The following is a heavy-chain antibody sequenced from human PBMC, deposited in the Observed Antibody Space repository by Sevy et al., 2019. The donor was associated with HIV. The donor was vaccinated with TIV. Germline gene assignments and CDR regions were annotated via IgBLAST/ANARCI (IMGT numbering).Heavy chain of an antibody. CDR2: IKSKVLGGTT. CDR3: TRWGGGQSIFDY. V-gene: IGHV3-49*04. Sequence: GGSLRLSCTASGFTFGDYSMSWVRQAPGKGLEWVAFIKSKVLGGTTEWARSMKGRFTISRDDSKSIAYLQVNNLKTDETAGYYCTRWGGGQSIFDYLGQGTLVTVSS. D-gene: IGHD1-26*01. CDR1: GFTFGDYS. J-gene: IGHJ4*01.